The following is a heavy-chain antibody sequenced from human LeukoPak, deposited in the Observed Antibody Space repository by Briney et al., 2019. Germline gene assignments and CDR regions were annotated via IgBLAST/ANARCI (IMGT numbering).Heavy chain of an antibody. V-gene: IGHV4-34*01. CDR2: INHSGST. Sequence: SETLSLTCAVYGGSFSGYYWSWIRQPPGKGLEWIGEINHSGSTNYNPSLKSRVTISVDTSKNQFSLKLSSVTAADTAVYYYARAGLRYFDWSNWFDPWGQGTLVTVSS. D-gene: IGHD3-9*01. CDR3: ARAGLRYFDWSNWFDP. CDR1: GGSFSGYY. J-gene: IGHJ5*02.